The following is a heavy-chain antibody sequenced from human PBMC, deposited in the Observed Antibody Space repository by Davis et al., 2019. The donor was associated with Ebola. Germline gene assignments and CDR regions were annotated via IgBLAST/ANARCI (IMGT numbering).Heavy chain of an antibody. Sequence: GESLKISCAASGFTFSTYSMNWVRQAPGKGLEWVSGISSSSSYIYYADSMKGRFTISRDNARNSLYLQMNSLRAEDTAVYYCAREGYDFWSGYYLHAFDIWGQGTMVTVSS. V-gene: IGHV3-21*01. CDR3: AREGYDFWSGYYLHAFDI. D-gene: IGHD3-3*01. J-gene: IGHJ3*02. CDR2: ISSSSSYI. CDR1: GFTFSTYS.